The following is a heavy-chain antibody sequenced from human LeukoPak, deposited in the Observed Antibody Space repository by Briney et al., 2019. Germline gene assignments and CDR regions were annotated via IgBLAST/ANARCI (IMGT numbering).Heavy chain of an antibody. D-gene: IGHD3-10*01. CDR2: IYYSGST. J-gene: IGHJ6*03. CDR1: GGSISSHY. CDR3: ARDLYYSNRYYYSYYMDV. Sequence: AETLSLTCTVSGGSISSHYWSWVRQPPGKGLEWIGYIYYSGSTNYNASLKRGVTISVEKSKKKFSLKLSSVTAADTAVYYCARDLYYSNRYYYSYYMDVWGKGTPVTVSS. V-gene: IGHV4-59*11.